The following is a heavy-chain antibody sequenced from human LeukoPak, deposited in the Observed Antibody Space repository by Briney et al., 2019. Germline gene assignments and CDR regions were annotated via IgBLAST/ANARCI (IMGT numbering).Heavy chain of an antibody. J-gene: IGHJ4*02. CDR2: TRYDGSNR. CDR1: GITLSSYG. Sequence: GGSLRLSCAASGITLSSYGMHWVRQAPGKGLEWVAFTRYDGSNRYYTDSVKARFTIYRDSSKNTLYLQMNSLRAEDTAVYYCAKAGPMKLQHYFDYWGQGTLVTVSS. CDR3: AKAGPMKLQHYFDY. D-gene: IGHD3-22*01. V-gene: IGHV3-30*02.